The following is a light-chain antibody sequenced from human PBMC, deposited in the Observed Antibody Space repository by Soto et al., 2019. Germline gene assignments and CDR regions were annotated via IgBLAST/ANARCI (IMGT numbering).Light chain of an antibody. V-gene: IGLV1-44*01. Sequence: QSVLTQPPSASGTPGQRVTVSCSGSRSNIGSNTVHWYQQLPGAAPKLLIYRDNQRPSGVPDRFSGSKSGTSASLAISGLQSEDEGDYYCATWDDSQNVLYFFGTGTKVTVL. CDR1: RSNIGSNT. CDR3: ATWDDSQNVLYF. J-gene: IGLJ1*01. CDR2: RDN.